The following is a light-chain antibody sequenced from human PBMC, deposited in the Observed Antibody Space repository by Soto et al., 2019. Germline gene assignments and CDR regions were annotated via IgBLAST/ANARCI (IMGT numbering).Light chain of an antibody. CDR3: QQYNNWPLT. J-gene: IGKJ4*01. V-gene: IGKV3-15*01. CDR2: AAS. Sequence: EIVMTQSPATLSVSPGERATLSCWASQSVSSNLAWYQQKPGQGPRLLIYAASTRATGIPTRFSGSGSGTEFTLTISSLQSEDLAVYYCQQYNNWPLTFGGGTKVEIK. CDR1: QSVSSN.